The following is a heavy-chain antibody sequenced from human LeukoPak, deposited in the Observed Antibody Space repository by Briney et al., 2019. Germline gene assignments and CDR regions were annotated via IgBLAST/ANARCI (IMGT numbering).Heavy chain of an antibody. J-gene: IGHJ4*02. Sequence: GASVKVSCKASGYTFTSYVINWVRQAPGQGLEWMGGIIPIFGTANYAQKFQGRVTITADKSTSTVYMELHSLKSEDTAVYYCARGWDYDSGGRPTAYVYWGQGTLVTVSS. CDR2: IIPIFGTA. V-gene: IGHV1-69*06. D-gene: IGHD3-22*01. CDR3: ARGWDYDSGGRPTAYVY. CDR1: GYTFTSYV.